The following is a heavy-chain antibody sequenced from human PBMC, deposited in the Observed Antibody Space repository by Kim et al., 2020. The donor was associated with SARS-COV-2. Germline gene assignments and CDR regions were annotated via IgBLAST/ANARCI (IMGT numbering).Heavy chain of an antibody. CDR2: IKSKTDGGTT. V-gene: IGHV3-15*01. D-gene: IGHD2-15*01. J-gene: IGHJ6*02. CDR1: GFTFSNAW. Sequence: GGSLRLSCAASGFTFSNAWMSWVRQAPGKGLEWVGRIKSKTDGGTTDYAAPVKGRFTISRDDSKNTLYLQMNSLKTEDTAVYYCTTDRVSGGSWGGYYYYYGMDVWGQGTTVTVSS. CDR3: TTDRVSGGSWGGYYYYYGMDV.